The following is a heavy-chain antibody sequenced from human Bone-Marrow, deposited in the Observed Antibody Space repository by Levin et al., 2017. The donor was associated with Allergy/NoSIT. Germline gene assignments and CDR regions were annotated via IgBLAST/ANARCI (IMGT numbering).Heavy chain of an antibody. D-gene: IGHD1-14*01. J-gene: IGHJ6*02. CDR3: ARDLRDRGDGMDV. Sequence: GESLKISCAASGFTFSSYWMHWVRQPPGKGLVWVSRISFDGSTTSYADSAKGRFTISRDNARNTLYLQMNNLRVEDTAVCYCARDLRDRGDGMDVWGQETTLTLSS. V-gene: IGHV3-74*01. CDR2: ISFDGSTT. CDR1: GFTFSSYW.